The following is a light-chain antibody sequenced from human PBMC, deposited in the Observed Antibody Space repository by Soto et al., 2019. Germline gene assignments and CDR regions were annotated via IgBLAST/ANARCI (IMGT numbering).Light chain of an antibody. J-gene: IGLJ1*01. V-gene: IGLV2-14*02. CDR2: DVS. Sequence: QSVLTQPASVSGSPGQSITISCTGTSSDVGSYNLVSWYQQHPGKAPKFMIYDVSNRPSGVSNRFSGSKSGNTASLTISGLQADDEADYYCSSYTSSNTLVFGTGTKVTVL. CDR1: SSDVGSYNL. CDR3: SSYTSSNTLV.